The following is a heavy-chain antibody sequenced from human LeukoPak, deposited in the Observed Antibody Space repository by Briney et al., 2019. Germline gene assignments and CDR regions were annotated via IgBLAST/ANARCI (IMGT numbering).Heavy chain of an antibody. V-gene: IGHV3-7*01. CDR3: AKVRCSTSCYFGAFDI. D-gene: IGHD2-2*01. CDR2: IKQDGSEK. CDR1: GFTFSSYW. J-gene: IGHJ3*02. Sequence: GGSLRLSCAASGFTFSSYWMSWVRQVPGKGLEWVANIKQDGSEKYYVDSLKGRFTIPRDNAKNSLYLQVNSLRAEDTAVYYCAKVRCSTSCYFGAFDIWGQGTMVTVSS.